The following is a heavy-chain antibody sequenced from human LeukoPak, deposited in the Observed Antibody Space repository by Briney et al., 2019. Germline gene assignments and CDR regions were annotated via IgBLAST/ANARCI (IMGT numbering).Heavy chain of an antibody. V-gene: IGHV1-18*01. J-gene: IGHJ3*02. CDR2: ISAYNGNT. CDR3: ARGVVVPDKAFDI. D-gene: IGHD2-2*01. CDR1: GGTFSSYA. Sequence: ASVKVSCKASGGTFSSYAISWVRQAPGQGLEWMGWISAYNGNTNYAQKLQGRVTMTTDTSASTAYMELRSLRSDDTAVYYCARGVVVPDKAFDIWGQGTMVTVSS.